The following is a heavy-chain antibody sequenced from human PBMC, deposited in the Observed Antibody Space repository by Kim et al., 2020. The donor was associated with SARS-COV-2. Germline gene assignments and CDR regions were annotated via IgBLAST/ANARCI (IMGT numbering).Heavy chain of an antibody. CDR3: ARNYDYVWGSPSYFDL. Sequence: LKSRVTISVETSKNQFSLKLSSVTAADTAVYYCARNYDYVWGSPSYFDLWGRGTLVTVSS. D-gene: IGHD3-16*01. J-gene: IGHJ2*01. V-gene: IGHV4-30-2*04.